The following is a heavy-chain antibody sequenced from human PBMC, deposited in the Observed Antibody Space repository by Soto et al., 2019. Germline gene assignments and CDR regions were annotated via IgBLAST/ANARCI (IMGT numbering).Heavy chain of an antibody. V-gene: IGHV4-30-4*01. D-gene: IGHD2-15*01. CDR1: GDSISTVDYF. CDR2: IYKSTTT. CDR3: ARGRYCLTGRCFPNWFNS. J-gene: IGHJ5*01. Sequence: SETLSLTCSVSGDSISTVDYFWAWIRQPPGQALEYIGYIYKSTTTYYNPSFESRVAISLDTSKSQFSLTVTSVTAADTAVYFCARGRYCLTGRCFPNWFNSWGQGTLVTVSS.